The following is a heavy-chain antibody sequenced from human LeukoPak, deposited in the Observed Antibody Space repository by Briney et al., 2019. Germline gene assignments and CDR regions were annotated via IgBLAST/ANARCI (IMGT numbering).Heavy chain of an antibody. J-gene: IGHJ4*02. D-gene: IGHD6-19*01. Sequence: SVKVSCKASGGTFSSYAISWVRQAPGQGLEWMGRIIPIRGIAKYAQKFQGRVTITADKSTSTAYMELSSLRSEDTAVYYCAREAAVAGQLDSWGQGTLVTVSS. CDR1: GGTFSSYA. CDR3: AREAAVAGQLDS. CDR2: IIPIRGIA. V-gene: IGHV1-69*04.